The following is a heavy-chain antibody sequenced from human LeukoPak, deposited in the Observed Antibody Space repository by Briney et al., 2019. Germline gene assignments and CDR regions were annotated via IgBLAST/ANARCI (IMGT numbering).Heavy chain of an antibody. CDR1: GFTFSSHD. J-gene: IGHJ4*02. CDR2: ISYDGSKQ. Sequence: TGGSLRLSCAASGFTFSSHDMHWVRQAPGKGLEWVAAISYDGSKQIYADSVKGRFTISRDNSKNTLNLQMNSLRDEDTAVYYCAKDGARYLLTYYFEYWGQGTLVTVSS. D-gene: IGHD3-9*01. V-gene: IGHV3-30*18. CDR3: AKDGARYLLTYYFEY.